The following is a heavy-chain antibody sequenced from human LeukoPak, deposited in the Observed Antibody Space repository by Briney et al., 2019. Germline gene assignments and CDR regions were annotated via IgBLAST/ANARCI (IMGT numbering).Heavy chain of an antibody. CDR2: MYYSGST. Sequence: SETLSLTCTVSGASISSSSYYWGWIRQPPGKGLEWIGSMYYSGSTYYNPSLKSRVTISVDTSKNQFSLKLSSVTAADTAVYYCARHAGYEGGAYDYWGQGTLVTVSS. J-gene: IGHJ4*02. CDR3: ARHAGYEGGAYDY. CDR1: GASISSSSYY. D-gene: IGHD3-16*01. V-gene: IGHV4-39*01.